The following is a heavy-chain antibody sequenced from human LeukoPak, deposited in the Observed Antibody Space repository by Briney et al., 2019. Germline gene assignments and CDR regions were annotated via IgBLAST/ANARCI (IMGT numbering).Heavy chain of an antibody. V-gene: IGHV4-4*02. CDR3: ASSRSGWYTDLDY. CDR2: INHSGST. D-gene: IGHD6-19*01. J-gene: IGHJ4*02. Sequence: PSGTLSLTCAVSGGSISSSNWWSWVRQPPGKGLEWIGEINHSGSTNYNPSLKSRVTISVDTSKNQFSLKLSSATAADTAVYYCASSRSGWYTDLDYWGQGTLVTVSS. CDR1: GGSISSSNW.